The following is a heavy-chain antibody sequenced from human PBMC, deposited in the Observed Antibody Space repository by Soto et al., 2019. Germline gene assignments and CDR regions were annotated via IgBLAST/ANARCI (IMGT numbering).Heavy chain of an antibody. V-gene: IGHV1-18*01. D-gene: IGHD3-16*01. CDR1: GYTFTSYG. CDR2: ISAYNGNT. J-gene: IGHJ6*03. CDR3: DWSRGDRYYYYYYMDV. Sequence: ASVKVSCKASGYTFTSYGISWVRQAPGQGLEWMGWISAYNGNTNYAQKLQGRVTMTTDTSTSTAYMELRSLRSDDTAVYYCDWSRGDRYYYYYYMDVWGKGTTVTVSS.